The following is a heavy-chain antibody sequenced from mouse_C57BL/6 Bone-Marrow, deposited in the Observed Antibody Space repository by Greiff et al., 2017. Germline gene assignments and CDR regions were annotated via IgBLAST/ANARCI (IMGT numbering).Heavy chain of an antibody. CDR1: GYAFSTYW. D-gene: IGHD4-1*01. Sequence: VMVVESGAELVKPGASVKISCKVSGYAFSTYWMNWVKQRPGKGLEWIGQIYPGDGDTNYNGKFKGKATLTADKSSSTAYMQLSSLTSEDSAVYFCARDWDYFDYWGQGTTLTVSS. J-gene: IGHJ2*01. CDR3: ARDWDYFDY. CDR2: IYPGDGDT. V-gene: IGHV1-80*01.